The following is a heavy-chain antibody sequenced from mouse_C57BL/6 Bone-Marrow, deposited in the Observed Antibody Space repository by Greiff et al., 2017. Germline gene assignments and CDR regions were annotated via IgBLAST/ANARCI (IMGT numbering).Heavy chain of an antibody. Sequence: QVQLQQPGAELVKPGASVKLSCKASGYTFTSYWMHWVKQRPGQGLEWIGMIHPNSGSTNYNEKFKSKATLTVDKSSSTAYMQLSSLTSEDSAVYYCARSNCDWYFDVWGTGTTVTVSS. V-gene: IGHV1-64*01. CDR2: IHPNSGST. CDR3: ARSNCDWYFDV. D-gene: IGHD4-1*01. CDR1: GYTFTSYW. J-gene: IGHJ1*03.